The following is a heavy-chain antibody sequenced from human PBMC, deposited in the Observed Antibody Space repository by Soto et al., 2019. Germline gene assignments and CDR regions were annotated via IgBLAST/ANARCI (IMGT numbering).Heavy chain of an antibody. CDR1: GFTFSSFA. V-gene: IGHV3-30-3*01. D-gene: IGHD3-10*01. CDR2: ISYDGSNK. CDR3: ARAPQRFGELLCPYYYYGMDV. Sequence: QVQLVESGGGVVQPGRSLRLSCAASGFTFSSFAMHWVRQAPGKGLEWVAVISYDGSNKYYADSVKGRFTISRDNSKNTLYLQMNRLRAEDTAVYYCARAPQRFGELLCPYYYYGMDVWGQGTTVTVSS. J-gene: IGHJ6*02.